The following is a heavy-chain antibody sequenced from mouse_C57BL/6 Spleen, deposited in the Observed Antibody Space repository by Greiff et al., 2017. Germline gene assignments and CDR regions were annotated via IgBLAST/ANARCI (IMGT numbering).Heavy chain of an antibody. J-gene: IGHJ2*01. CDR2: ILPGSGST. D-gene: IGHD1-1*01. Sequence: VKLVESEAELMKPGASVKLSCKATGYTFTGYWIEWVKQRPGHGLEWIGEILPGSGSTNYTEKFKGKATFTADTSSNTAYMELSSLTTEDSAIYYCAGWYYGTGFDYWGQGTTLTVSS. CDR3: AGWYYGTGFDY. V-gene: IGHV1-9*01. CDR1: GYTFTGYW.